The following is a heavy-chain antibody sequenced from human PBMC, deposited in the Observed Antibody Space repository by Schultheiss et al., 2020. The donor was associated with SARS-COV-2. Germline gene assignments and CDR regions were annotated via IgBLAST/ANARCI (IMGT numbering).Heavy chain of an antibody. Sequence: SGPTLVKPTQTLTLTCTFSGFSLTTSGVGVGWIRQPPGKALEWLALIYWDDDKRYSTSLKSRLTISKDTSKSQVVLTMTNMDPVDTATYYCARISIVVVTAQVGWFDPWGQGTLVTV. CDR1: GFSLTTSGVG. J-gene: IGHJ5*02. CDR2: IYWDDDK. CDR3: ARISIVVVTAQVGWFDP. D-gene: IGHD2-21*02. V-gene: IGHV2-5*02.